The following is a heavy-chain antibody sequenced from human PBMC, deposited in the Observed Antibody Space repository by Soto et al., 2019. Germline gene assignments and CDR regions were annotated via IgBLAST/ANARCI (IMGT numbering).Heavy chain of an antibody. V-gene: IGHV3-15*01. CDR1: GFTFSNAW. J-gene: IGHJ4*02. CDR3: TTGGLHSSSWYLHFDY. Sequence: EVQLVESGGGLVKPGGSLRLSCAASGFTFSNAWMNWVRQAPGKGLEWVGRIKSETDGGTIESASPVKGRFTISRDDSKNTLYLQMNSLKTEDTAVYYCTTGGLHSSSWYLHFDYWGQGTLVTVSS. D-gene: IGHD6-13*01. CDR2: IKSETDGGTI.